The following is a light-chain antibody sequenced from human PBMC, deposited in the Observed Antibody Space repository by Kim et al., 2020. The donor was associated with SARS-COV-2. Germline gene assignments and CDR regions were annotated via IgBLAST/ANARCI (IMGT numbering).Light chain of an antibody. CDR3: HQYVGTPWT. J-gene: IGKJ1*01. CDR1: QSVTSNY. CDR2: GAS. Sequence: SPGESATLSCRASQSVTSNYLAWYQHKPGQAPRVLIYGASSRATGIPDRFSGSGSGTDFTITITRLEPEDFAVYYCHQYVGTPWTVGQGTKVDIK. V-gene: IGKV3-20*01.